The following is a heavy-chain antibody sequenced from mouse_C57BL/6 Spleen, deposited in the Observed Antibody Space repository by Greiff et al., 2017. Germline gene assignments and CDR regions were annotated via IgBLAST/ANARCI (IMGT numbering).Heavy chain of an antibody. CDR2: IYPGDGDT. J-gene: IGHJ1*01. Sequence: QVQLQQSGAELVKPGASVTISCKASGYAFSSYWMNWVKQRPGQGLEWIGQIYPGDGDTTYNGKFKGKATLTADKSSSTAYMQLRSLTSEDSAVFFCASYYVNPYWYFDVGGPGTTATVSS. CDR3: ASYYVNPYWYFDV. V-gene: IGHV1-80*01. D-gene: IGHD2-1*01. CDR1: GYAFSSYW.